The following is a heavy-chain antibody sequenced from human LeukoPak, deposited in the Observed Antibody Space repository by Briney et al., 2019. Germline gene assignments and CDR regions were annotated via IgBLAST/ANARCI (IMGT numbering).Heavy chain of an antibody. CDR2: IRSKAYGGTT. Sequence: PGGSLRLSCTASGFTFGDYAMSWVRQAPGKGLEWVGFIRSKAYGGTTEYAASVKGRFTISRDDSKSIAYLQMNSLKTEDTAVYYCTRDSTDATFDYWGQGTLVTVSS. CDR1: GFTFGDYA. J-gene: IGHJ4*02. V-gene: IGHV3-49*04. CDR3: TRDSTDATFDY.